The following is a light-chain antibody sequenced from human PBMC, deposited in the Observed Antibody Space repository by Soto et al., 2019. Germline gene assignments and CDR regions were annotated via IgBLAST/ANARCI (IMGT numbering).Light chain of an antibody. J-gene: IGKJ4*01. CDR2: DAS. Sequence: IMMTQSPATLSLSPWERATLSCRAGQNISSYLAWYQQKSGQAPRILIHDASNSAPGTPARLSGSGSRTDFTLTVSRLEPEDSAVYFCQQRYNCLTFGGGTKVELK. CDR1: QNISSY. CDR3: QQRYNCLT. V-gene: IGKV3-11*01.